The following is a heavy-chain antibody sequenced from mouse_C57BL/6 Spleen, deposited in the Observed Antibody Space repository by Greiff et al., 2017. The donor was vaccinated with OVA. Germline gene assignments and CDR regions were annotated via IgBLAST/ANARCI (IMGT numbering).Heavy chain of an antibody. CDR3: AGTTTVVAKNAMDY. CDR2: IYPGDGDT. V-gene: IGHV1-82*01. D-gene: IGHD1-1*01. Sequence: VKLQQSGPELVKPGASVKISCKASGYAFSSSWMNWVKQRPGKGLEWIGRIYPGDGDTNYNGKFKGKATLTADKSSSTAYMQLSSLTSEDSAVYFCAGTTTVVAKNAMDYWGQGTSVTVSS. J-gene: IGHJ4*01. CDR1: GYAFSSSW.